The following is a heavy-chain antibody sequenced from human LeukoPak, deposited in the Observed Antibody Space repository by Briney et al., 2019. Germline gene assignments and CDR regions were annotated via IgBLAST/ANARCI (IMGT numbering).Heavy chain of an antibody. CDR2: INYSGST. D-gene: IGHD3-9*01. CDR3: GRTTFYDPLTGYIYWYFDL. Sequence: SETLSLTCTVSGGSISSYYWSWIRKPPGKGLEWIGYINYSGSTDYNPSLKSRLTMSVDASKTQFSLRLSSVPAAYTAVYFCGRTTFYDPLTGYIYWYFDLWGRGTLVTVSS. CDR1: GGSISSYY. J-gene: IGHJ2*01. V-gene: IGHV4-59*01.